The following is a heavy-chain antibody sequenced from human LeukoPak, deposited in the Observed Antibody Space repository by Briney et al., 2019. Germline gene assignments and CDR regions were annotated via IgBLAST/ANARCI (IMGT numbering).Heavy chain of an antibody. CDR1: GLSLSTSGVG. J-gene: IGHJ5*02. CDR3: AHRPAVAGLYNWFDP. D-gene: IGHD6-19*01. V-gene: IGHV2-5*02. CDR2: IYWDDDK. Sequence: SGPTLVKPTQTLTLTCTFSGLSLSTSGVGVGWIRQPPGKALEWLALIYWDDDKRYSPSLKSRLTISKDTSKNQVVLTMTNMDPVDTATYYCAHRPAVAGLYNWFDPWGQGTLVTVSS.